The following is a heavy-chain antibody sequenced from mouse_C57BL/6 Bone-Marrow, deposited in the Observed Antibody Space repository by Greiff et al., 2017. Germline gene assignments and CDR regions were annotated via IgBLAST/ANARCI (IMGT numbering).Heavy chain of an antibody. Sequence: EVQLVESGPGLVKPSQSLSLTCSVTGYSITSGYYWNWIRQFPGNKLEWMGYISYDGSNNYNPSLKNRISITRDTSKNQFFLKLNSVTTEDTATYYCARGPSYSNYGFAYWGQGTLVTVSA. CDR1: GYSITSGYY. CDR3: ARGPSYSNYGFAY. V-gene: IGHV3-6*01. D-gene: IGHD2-5*01. CDR2: ISYDGSN. J-gene: IGHJ3*01.